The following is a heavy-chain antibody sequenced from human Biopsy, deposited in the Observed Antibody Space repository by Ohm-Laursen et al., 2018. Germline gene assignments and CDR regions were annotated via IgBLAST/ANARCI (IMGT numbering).Heavy chain of an antibody. J-gene: IGHJ4*02. CDR2: INCKTGAT. Sequence: ASVKASCKASSYTFTDYNIHWMRQAPGQGLEWLGYINCKTGATNYAQKFQGTVTMTRDTSISTAYLALGSPRSADTAIYYCARDPLNGHKHFDYWGQGSLVTVSS. D-gene: IGHD2-8*01. CDR3: ARDPLNGHKHFDY. V-gene: IGHV1-2*02. CDR1: SYTFTDYN.